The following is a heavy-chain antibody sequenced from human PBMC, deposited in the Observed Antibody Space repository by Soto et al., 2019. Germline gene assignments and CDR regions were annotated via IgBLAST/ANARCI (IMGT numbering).Heavy chain of an antibody. CDR3: ARDRAYGSYDF. D-gene: IGHD1-26*01. V-gene: IGHV7-4-1*01. Sequence: SVKVSCRASGYTFIGYSISWLRKAPGQGLEWMGWINTRTGKPTYFQGLTGRFVFSLDTSADTAYLQIFSLKADDTAVYYCARDRAYGSYDFWGQGTLVTVSS. J-gene: IGHJ4*02. CDR1: GYTFIGYS. CDR2: INTRTGKP.